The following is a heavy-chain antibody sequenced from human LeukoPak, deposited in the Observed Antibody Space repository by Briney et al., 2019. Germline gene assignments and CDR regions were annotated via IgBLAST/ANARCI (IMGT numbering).Heavy chain of an antibody. CDR1: GGSISSGSYY. Sequence: SQTLSLTCTVSGGSISSGSYYWSWIRQPAGKGLEWIGRIYTSGSTNYNPFPKSRVTITVDTSKNQFSLKLSSVAAADTAVYYCARDGTYYYDSSGYYYQYNWFDPWGQGTLVTVSS. V-gene: IGHV4-61*02. D-gene: IGHD3-22*01. CDR3: ARDGTYYYDSSGYYYQYNWFDP. J-gene: IGHJ5*02. CDR2: IYTSGST.